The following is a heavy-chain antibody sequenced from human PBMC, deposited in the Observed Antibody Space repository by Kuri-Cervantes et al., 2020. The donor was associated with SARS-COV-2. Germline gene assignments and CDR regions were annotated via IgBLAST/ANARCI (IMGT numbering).Heavy chain of an antibody. V-gene: IGHV4-59*01. CDR1: GGSISSYY. CDR2: IYYSGST. D-gene: IGHD3-3*01. J-gene: IGHJ5*02. Sequence: SETLSLTSTVSGGSISSYYWSWIRQPPGKGLEWIGYIYYSGSTNYNPSLKSRVTISVDTSKNQFSLKLSSVTAADTAVYYCARVGYDFWSGYKYNWIDPWGQGTPVTGYS. CDR3: ARVGYDFWSGYKYNWIDP.